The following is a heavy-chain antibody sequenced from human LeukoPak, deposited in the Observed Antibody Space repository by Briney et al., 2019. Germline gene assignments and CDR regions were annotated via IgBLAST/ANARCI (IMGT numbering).Heavy chain of an antibody. D-gene: IGHD1-26*01. CDR3: ARDLRVGATGDY. Sequence: ASVKVSCKASGGTFSSYAISWVRQAPGQGLEWMGGIIPIFGTANYAQKFQGRVTITADESTSTAYMELSSLRSEDTAVYYCARDLRVGATGDYWGQGTLVTVSS. CDR2: IIPIFGTA. J-gene: IGHJ4*02. CDR1: GGTFSSYA. V-gene: IGHV1-69*13.